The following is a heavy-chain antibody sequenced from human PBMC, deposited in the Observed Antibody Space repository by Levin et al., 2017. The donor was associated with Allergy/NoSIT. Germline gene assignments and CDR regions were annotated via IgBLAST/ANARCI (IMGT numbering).Heavy chain of an antibody. Sequence: GGSLRLSCAASGFSFHGCAMNWVRQAPGKGLEWVSGISWNSGNIVYADSVKGRFTVSRDNAKNSLFLQMNSLKPEDTAFYYCAKDITARGYYYGLDVWGQGTTVTVSS. V-gene: IGHV3-9*01. J-gene: IGHJ6*02. CDR2: ISWNSGNI. CDR3: AKDITARGYYYGLDV. CDR1: GFSFHGCA. D-gene: IGHD3-10*01.